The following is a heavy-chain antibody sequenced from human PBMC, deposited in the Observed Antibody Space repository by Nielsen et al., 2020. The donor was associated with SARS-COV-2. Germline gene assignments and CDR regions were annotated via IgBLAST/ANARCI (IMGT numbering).Heavy chain of an antibody. D-gene: IGHD1-26*01. CDR3: AKGGTGSYYDYFDY. J-gene: IGHJ4*02. V-gene: IGHV3-23*03. Sequence: GESLKISCAASGFTFSSYAMSWVRQAPGKGLEWVSVIYSGGSTYYADSVKGRFTISRDNSKNTLYLQMNSLRAEDTAVYYCAKGGTGSYYDYFDYWGQGTLVTVSS. CDR2: IYSGGST. CDR1: GFTFSSYA.